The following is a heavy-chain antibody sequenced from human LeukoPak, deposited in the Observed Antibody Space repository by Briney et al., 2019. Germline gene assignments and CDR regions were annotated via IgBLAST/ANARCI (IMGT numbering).Heavy chain of an antibody. J-gene: IGHJ5*02. CDR2: INHSGST. CDR3: AREALLWSGEFNWFDP. CDR1: GGSFSGYY. V-gene: IGHV4-34*01. Sequence: PSETLSLTCAVYGGSFSGYYWSWIRQPPGKGLEWIGEINHSGSTNYNPSLKSRVTISVDTSKNQFSLKLSSVTAADTAVYYCAREALLWSGEFNWFDPWGQGTLVTVSS. D-gene: IGHD3-10*01.